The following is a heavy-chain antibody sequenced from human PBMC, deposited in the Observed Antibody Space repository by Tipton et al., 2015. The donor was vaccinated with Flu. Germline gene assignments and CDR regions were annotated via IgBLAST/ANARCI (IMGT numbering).Heavy chain of an antibody. D-gene: IGHD6-6*01. J-gene: IGHJ4*02. CDR3: AKGGSLAAPHEAFDY. V-gene: IGHV3-23*01. Sequence: SLRLSCAASGFTFDDYGMSWVRQAPGKGLEWVSVISGNGGGTYYADSVKGRFTISRDNSKNTLYLQMNSLRVEDTAIYYCAKGGSLAAPHEAFDYWGQGTLVTVSS. CDR2: ISGNGGGT. CDR1: GFTFDDYG.